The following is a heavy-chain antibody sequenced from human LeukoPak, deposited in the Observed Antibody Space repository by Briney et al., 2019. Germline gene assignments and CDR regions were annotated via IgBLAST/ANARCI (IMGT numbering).Heavy chain of an antibody. J-gene: IGHJ5*02. CDR3: AKPAPGSYSNYPLYNWFDP. V-gene: IGHV3-21*04. D-gene: IGHD4-4*01. CDR2: ISSSSSYI. CDR1: GFTFSSYS. Sequence: PGGSLRLSCAASGFTFSSYSMNWVRQAPGKGLEWVSSISSSSSYIYYADSVKGRFTISRDNSKNTLYLQMNSLRAEDTAVYYCAKPAPGSYSNYPLYNWFDPGAQETLVPVP.